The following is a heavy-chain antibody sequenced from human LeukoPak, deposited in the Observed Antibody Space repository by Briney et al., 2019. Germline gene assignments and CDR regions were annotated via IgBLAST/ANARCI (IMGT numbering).Heavy chain of an antibody. Sequence: GGSLRLSCAASGFTFSSYSMNWVRQAPGKGLEWASSISSSSSYIYYADSVKGRFTISRDNAKNSLYLQMNSLRVEDTAVYYCAKDREYSYGVDYWGQGTLVTVSS. D-gene: IGHD5-18*01. CDR3: AKDREYSYGVDY. J-gene: IGHJ4*02. V-gene: IGHV3-21*01. CDR1: GFTFSSYS. CDR2: ISSSSSYI.